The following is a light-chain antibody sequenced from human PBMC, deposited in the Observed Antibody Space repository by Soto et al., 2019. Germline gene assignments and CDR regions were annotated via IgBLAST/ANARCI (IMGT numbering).Light chain of an antibody. CDR3: QQHHEYAAWT. J-gene: IGKJ1*01. CDR1: QSVSIW. CDR2: KAS. V-gene: IGKV1-5*03. Sequence: DIQMTQSPSTLSASVGDRVTFTCRASQSVSIWLAWYQQKPGKAPDLLIYKASSLQSGVPSRFSGSGSGTEFTLTIDSLQPEDFATYFCQQHHEYAAWTFGQGTKVDIK.